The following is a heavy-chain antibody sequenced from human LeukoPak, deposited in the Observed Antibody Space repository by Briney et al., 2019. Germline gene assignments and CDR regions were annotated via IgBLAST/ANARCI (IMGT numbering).Heavy chain of an antibody. V-gene: IGHV4-59*12. Sequence: SETLSLTCTVSGGSISSYYWSWIRQPPGKGLGWIGYIYYSGSTNYNPSLKSRVTISVDTSKNQFSLKLSSVTAADTAVYYCARERDYYDSRDAFDIWGQGTMVTVSS. CDR2: IYYSGST. J-gene: IGHJ3*02. CDR3: ARERDYYDSRDAFDI. D-gene: IGHD3-22*01. CDR1: GGSISSYY.